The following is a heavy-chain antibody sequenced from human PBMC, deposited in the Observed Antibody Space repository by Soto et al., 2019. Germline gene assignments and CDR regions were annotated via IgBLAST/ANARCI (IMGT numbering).Heavy chain of an antibody. CDR2: ISAYNGNT. J-gene: IGHJ4*02. CDR3: ARDYIWGSYRTGYFDD. V-gene: IGHV1-18*01. D-gene: IGHD3-16*02. Sequence: ASVKVSCKASGYTFTSYGISWVRQAPGQGLEWMGWISAYNGNTNYAQKLQGRVTMTTDTSTSTAYMELRSLRSDDTAVYYCARDYIWGSYRTGYFDDRGQGTLVTVSS. CDR1: GYTFTSYG.